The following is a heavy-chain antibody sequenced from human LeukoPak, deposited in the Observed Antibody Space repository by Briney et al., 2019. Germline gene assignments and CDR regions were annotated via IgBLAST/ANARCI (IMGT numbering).Heavy chain of an antibody. D-gene: IGHD2-2*01. CDR2: IYTSGST. J-gene: IGHJ6*03. Sequence: KTSETLSLTCTVSGGSISSYYWSWSRQPPGKGREWIGYIYTSGSTNYNPSLKSRVTISVAKSQNQFSLKLSSVTAAATAVYYCARLGYCSSPSCRVYYYYYLDVWGTGTSVTVSS. CDR1: GGSISSYY. V-gene: IGHV4-4*09. CDR3: ARLGYCSSPSCRVYYYYYLDV.